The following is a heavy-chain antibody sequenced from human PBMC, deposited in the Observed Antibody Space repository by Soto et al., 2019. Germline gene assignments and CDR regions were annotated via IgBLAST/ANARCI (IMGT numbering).Heavy chain of an antibody. V-gene: IGHV4-39*01. J-gene: IGHJ4*02. CDR3: ARHFVAVVIKGWGY. CDR2: TYYNGNA. Sequence: LSLTCNVSYGSIDRSNYYWDWLRQPPGKGLEWIGTTYYNGNAYYNPSLKSRVSMSVDTSKNQFSLKLVSVTAADTAVYYCARHFVAVVIKGWGYWGQGTLVTVSS. D-gene: IGHD3-10*01. CDR1: YGSIDRSNYY.